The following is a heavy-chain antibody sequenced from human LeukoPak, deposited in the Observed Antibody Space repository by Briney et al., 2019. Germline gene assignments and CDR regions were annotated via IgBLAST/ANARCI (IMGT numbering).Heavy chain of an antibody. Sequence: SETLSLTCTVSGGSISSYYWSWIRQPPGKGLESIGYIYYSGSTTYNPSLKSRVTMSVDTSHNQFSLKLSSVTAADTAVYYCATIINITMIDNYYMDVWGKGTTVTVSS. CDR1: GGSISSYY. CDR3: ATIINITMIDNYYMDV. CDR2: IYYSGST. V-gene: IGHV4-59*01. J-gene: IGHJ6*03. D-gene: IGHD3-22*01.